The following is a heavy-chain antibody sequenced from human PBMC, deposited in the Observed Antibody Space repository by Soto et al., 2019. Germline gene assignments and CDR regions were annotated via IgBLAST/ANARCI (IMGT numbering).Heavy chain of an antibody. CDR2: TYYRSKWYN. Sequence: QVQLQQSGPGLVKPSQTLSLTCAISGDSVSSNSAAWNWIRQSPSRGLEWLGRTYYRSKWYNDYAGSVKSRITINPDTTKNQFSLQLNSVTPEDTAVYYCARGADVKQWLGYYYYYGMDVWGQGTTVTVSS. J-gene: IGHJ6*02. CDR1: GDSVSSNSAA. CDR3: ARGADVKQWLGYYYYYGMDV. V-gene: IGHV6-1*01. D-gene: IGHD6-19*01.